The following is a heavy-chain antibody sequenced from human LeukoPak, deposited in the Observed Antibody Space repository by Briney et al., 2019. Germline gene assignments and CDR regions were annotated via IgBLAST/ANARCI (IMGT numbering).Heavy chain of an antibody. CDR2: ISSVANTI. J-gene: IGHJ4*02. V-gene: IGHV3-48*01. CDR3: ARVGSLYLGDFDY. D-gene: IGHD3-16*01. Sequence: PGGSLRLSCAASGFTFNTFGMNWVRQAPGKGLELLSYISSVANTIYYADSVKGRFTISRDNAKNSLYLQMTSLRAEDTAVYYCARVGSLYLGDFDYWGQGTQVTVSS. CDR1: GFTFNTFG.